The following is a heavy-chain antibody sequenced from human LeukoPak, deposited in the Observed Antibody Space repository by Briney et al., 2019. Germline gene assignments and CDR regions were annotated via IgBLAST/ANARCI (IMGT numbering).Heavy chain of an antibody. CDR1: GGSISSGDYY. CDR2: IYYSGST. Sequence: SQTLSLTCTVSGGSISSGDYYWSWIRQPPGKGLEWIGYIYYSGSTYYNPSLKSRVTISVDTSKNQFSLKLSSVTAADTAVYYCARVTTIFGVVWLDAFDIWGQGTMVTVSS. CDR3: ARVTTIFGVVWLDAFDI. D-gene: IGHD3-3*01. V-gene: IGHV4-30-4*08. J-gene: IGHJ3*02.